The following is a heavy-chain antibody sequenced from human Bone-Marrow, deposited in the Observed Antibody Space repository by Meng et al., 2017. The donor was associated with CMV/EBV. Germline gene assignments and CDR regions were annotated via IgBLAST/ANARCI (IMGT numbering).Heavy chain of an antibody. D-gene: IGHD5-24*01. CDR3: ARVGRDGFGYFAF. CDR1: GGSISSYY. CDR2: IYYSGNT. Sequence: SQTLSLTCAVSGGSISSYYWSSIRQSPGKGLEWIGYIYYSGNTNYNLSLKSRVTISVDTSNNQFSLRLSSVTAADTAVYYCARVGRDGFGYFAFWGQGTLVTGSS. V-gene: IGHV4-59*01. J-gene: IGHJ4*02.